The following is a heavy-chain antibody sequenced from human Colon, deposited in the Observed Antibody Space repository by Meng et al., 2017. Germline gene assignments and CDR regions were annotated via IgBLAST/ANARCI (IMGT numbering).Heavy chain of an antibody. D-gene: IGHD7-27*01. CDR1: GFTFGNYE. J-gene: IGHJ4*02. Sequence: GESLKISCAASGFTFGNYEMNWVRQAPGKGLEWLSYISSTSSSIYYKDAVKGRFTVSRDNAKNLLFLQMNSMRAEDTALYYCAKEGEDSAGDHFDCWGQGTLVTVSS. V-gene: IGHV3-48*03. CDR3: AKEGEDSAGDHFDC. CDR2: ISSTSSSI.